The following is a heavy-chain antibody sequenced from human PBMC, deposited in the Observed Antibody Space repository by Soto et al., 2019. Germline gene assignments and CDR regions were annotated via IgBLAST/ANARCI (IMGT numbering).Heavy chain of an antibody. CDR1: GGSISSGGYY. CDR3: ARDVGGYDLSYNWFDP. V-gene: IGHV4-31*03. J-gene: IGHJ5*02. CDR2: IYYSGST. Sequence: SETLSLTCTVSGGSISSGGYYWSWIRQHPGKGLEWIGYIYYSGSTYYNPSLKSRVTISVDTSKNQFSLKLSSVTAADTAVYYCARDVGGYDLSYNWFDPWGQGTLVTVSS. D-gene: IGHD5-12*01.